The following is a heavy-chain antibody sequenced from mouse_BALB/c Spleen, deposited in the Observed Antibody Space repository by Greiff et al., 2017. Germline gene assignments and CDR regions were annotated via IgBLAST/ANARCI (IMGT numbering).Heavy chain of an antibody. V-gene: IGHV5-6-4*01. CDR2: ISSGGSYT. J-gene: IGHJ4*01. Sequence: DVKLVESGGGLVKPGGSLKLSCAASGFTFSSYTMSWVRQTPEKRLEWVATISSGGSYTYYPDSVKGRFTISRDNAKNTLYLQMSSLKSEDTAMYYCTRDYPLYAMDYWGQGTSVTVSS. CDR3: TRDYPLYAMDY. D-gene: IGHD5-5*01. CDR1: GFTFSSYT.